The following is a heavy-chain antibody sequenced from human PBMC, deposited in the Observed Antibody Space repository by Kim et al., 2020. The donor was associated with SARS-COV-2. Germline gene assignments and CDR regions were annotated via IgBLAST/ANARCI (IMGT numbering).Heavy chain of an antibody. J-gene: IGHJ3*02. V-gene: IGHV4-59*01. Sequence: NPSLKSRVTISVDTSKNQFSLKLSSVTAADTAVYYCARALRTSATGAFDIWGQGTMVTVSS. D-gene: IGHD4-17*01. CDR3: ARALRTSATGAFDI.